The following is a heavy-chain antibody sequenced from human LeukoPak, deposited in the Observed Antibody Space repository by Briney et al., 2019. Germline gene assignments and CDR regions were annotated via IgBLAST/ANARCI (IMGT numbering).Heavy chain of an antibody. CDR3: VMGYDY. V-gene: IGHV4-39*07. J-gene: IGHJ4*02. D-gene: IGHD5-12*01. CDR2: IYHSGST. CDR1: GGSISSTSYY. Sequence: SETLSLTCVVSGGSISSTSYYWGWIRQPPGKGLEWIGSIYHSGSTYYNPSLKSRVTISVDTSKNQFSLKLSSVTAADTAVYYCVMGYDYWGQGTLVTVSS.